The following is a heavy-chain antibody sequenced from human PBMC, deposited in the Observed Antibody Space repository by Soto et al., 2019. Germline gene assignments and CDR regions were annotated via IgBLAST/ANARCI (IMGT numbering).Heavy chain of an antibody. CDR1: GGSISSYY. V-gene: IGHV4-59*08. Sequence: QVQLQESGPGLVKPSETRSLTCTVSGGSISSYYWSWIRQPPGKGLEWIGYIYYSGSTNYNPSLKSRVTISVDTSKNEFSLKLTSVTAADTAVYYCERRGYEGFFDYWGQGTLVTVSS. J-gene: IGHJ4*02. CDR3: ERRGYEGFFDY. CDR2: IYYSGST. D-gene: IGHD5-12*01.